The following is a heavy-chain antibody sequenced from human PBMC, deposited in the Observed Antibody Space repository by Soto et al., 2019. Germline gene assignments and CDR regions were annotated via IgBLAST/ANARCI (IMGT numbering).Heavy chain of an antibody. V-gene: IGHV4-39*01. CDR2: IYYSGST. J-gene: IGHJ6*03. CDR1: GGSISSSIYY. D-gene: IGHD1-7*01. CDR3: ARRGTAGYYMDV. Sequence: PSETLALTCTVSGGSISSSIYYWGWIRQPPGKGLEWIGSIYYSGSTYYNPSLKSRVTISVDTSKNQFSLKLSSVTAADTAVYYCARRGTAGYYMDVWGKGTTVTVSS.